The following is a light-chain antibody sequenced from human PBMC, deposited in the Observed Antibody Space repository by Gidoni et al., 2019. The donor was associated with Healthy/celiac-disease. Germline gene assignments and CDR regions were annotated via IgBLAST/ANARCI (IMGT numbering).Light chain of an antibody. CDR2: GAS. Sequence: EIVLTQSPGTLSLSPGERATLSCRASQRVSSSYLAWYQQKPGQAPRLLIYGASSRATGIPDRFSGSGSGTDFTLTISRLEPEDLAVYCCQQYGSSPWTFGQGTKVEIK. CDR3: QQYGSSPWT. J-gene: IGKJ1*01. CDR1: QRVSSSY. V-gene: IGKV3-20*01.